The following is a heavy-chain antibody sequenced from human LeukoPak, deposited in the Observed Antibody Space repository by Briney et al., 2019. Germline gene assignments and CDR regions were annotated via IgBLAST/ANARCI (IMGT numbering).Heavy chain of an antibody. CDR2: IGTAGDT. J-gene: IGHJ4*02. CDR1: GFTFSDYD. CDR3: ARDLGYSGYASGDY. D-gene: IGHD5-12*01. Sequence: GGSLRLSCAASGFTFSDYDMHWVRQATGKGLEWVSAIGTAGDTYYTGSVKGRFTISRENAKNSLYLQMNSLRAGDTAVYYCARDLGYSGYASGDYWGQGTLVTVSS. V-gene: IGHV3-13*01.